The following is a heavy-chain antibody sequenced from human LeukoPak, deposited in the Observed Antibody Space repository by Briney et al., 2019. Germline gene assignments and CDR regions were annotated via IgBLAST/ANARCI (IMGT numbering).Heavy chain of an antibody. J-gene: IGHJ3*02. V-gene: IGHV1-2*02. D-gene: IGHD3-22*01. CDR2: INPHSGGA. CDR1: GYTLTDYY. CDR3: ARDRPDYDSSGYYYAPGRDPFDT. Sequence: ASVKVSCKASGYTLTDYYMHWVRQAPGQGLEWMGWINPHSGGANYAQKFQGRVTMTKHTSINTACMQRSRLLSDDTAVYYCARDRPDYDSSGYYYAPGRDPFDTWGQGTMVTVSS.